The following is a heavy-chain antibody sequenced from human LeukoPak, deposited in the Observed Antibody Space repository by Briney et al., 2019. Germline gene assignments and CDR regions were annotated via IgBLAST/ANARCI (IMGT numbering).Heavy chain of an antibody. J-gene: IGHJ5*02. V-gene: IGHV4/OR15-8*02. CDR1: GGSIDSAAW. CDR3: ARRSIAAAGTGGWFDP. D-gene: IGHD6-13*01. Sequence: PSETLSLTCNVSGGSIDSAAWWNWVRQPPGKGLEWIGEIYHTGNANYDPSLKSRVTISVDKSKNQFSLKLSSVTAADTAVYYCARRSIAAAGTGGWFDPWGQGTLVTVSS. CDR2: IYHTGNA.